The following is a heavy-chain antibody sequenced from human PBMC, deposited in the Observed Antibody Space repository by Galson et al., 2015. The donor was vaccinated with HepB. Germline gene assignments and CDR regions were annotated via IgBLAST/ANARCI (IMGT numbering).Heavy chain of an antibody. D-gene: IGHD6-19*01. J-gene: IGHJ5*02. CDR1: GFTFSSYW. CDR3: AREQTIAGASWFDP. CDR2: IKQDGSEK. V-gene: IGHV3-7*04. Sequence: SLRLSCAASGFTFSSYWMSWVRQAPGKGLEWVANIKQDGSEKYYVDSVKGRFTISRDNAKNSLYLQMNSLRAEDTAVYYCAREQTIAGASWFDPWGQGTLVTVSS.